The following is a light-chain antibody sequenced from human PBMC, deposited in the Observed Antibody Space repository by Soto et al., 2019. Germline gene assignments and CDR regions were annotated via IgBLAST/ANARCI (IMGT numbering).Light chain of an antibody. J-gene: IGKJ2*01. CDR3: QQYGSSSQA. CDR1: QSVSSY. Sequence: EIVLTQSPATLSLSPGERATLSCRASQSVSSYLAWYQQKPGQAPRLLIYDASNRATGIPARFSGSGSGTDFTLTISSLEPEDFAFYYCQQYGSSSQAFGQGTKLEIK. CDR2: DAS. V-gene: IGKV3-11*01.